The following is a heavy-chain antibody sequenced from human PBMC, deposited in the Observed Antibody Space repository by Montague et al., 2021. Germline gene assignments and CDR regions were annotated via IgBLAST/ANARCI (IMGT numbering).Heavy chain of an antibody. CDR2: VYYTGTT. CDR3: ARKGTNWDY. CDR1: GDSINFYY. Sequence: SETLSLTCTVSGDSINFYYWGWIRQPPGKGLEWIGYVYYTGTTKYNPSLKSRVTISVDTSRNQFFLNVNSVTAADTAVYYCARKGTNWDYRGQGTLVTVSS. D-gene: IGHD2-8*01. V-gene: IGHV4-59*01. J-gene: IGHJ4*02.